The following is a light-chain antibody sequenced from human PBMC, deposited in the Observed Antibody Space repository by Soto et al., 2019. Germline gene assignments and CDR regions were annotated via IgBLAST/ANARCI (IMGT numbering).Light chain of an antibody. Sequence: QSVLTQPPSASGSPGQSVTISCSGTSSDIGAYNYVSWYQQHPGKAPKLLISEVTKRPSGVPDRFSGSKSGNTASLTVSGLQGDDEADYYCSSYGGNNNYDIFGGGTKLTVL. CDR1: SSDIGAYNY. V-gene: IGLV2-8*01. J-gene: IGLJ2*01. CDR2: EVT. CDR3: SSYGGNNNYDI.